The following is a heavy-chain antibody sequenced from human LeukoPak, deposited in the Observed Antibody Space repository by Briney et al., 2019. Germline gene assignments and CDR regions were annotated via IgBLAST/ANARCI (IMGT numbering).Heavy chain of an antibody. CDR1: GFTFSSYW. D-gene: IGHD5-18*01. CDR2: INTDGSNT. V-gene: IGHV3-74*01. J-gene: IGHJ4*01. CDR3: ARDQAAMVTD. Sequence: GKSLRLSCAASGFTFSSYWMHWVRQAPGKGLVWVSHINTDGSNTNYADSVKGRFTISRDNAKNTLYLQMNSLRADDTAMYYCARDQAAMVTDWGQGTLVTVSS.